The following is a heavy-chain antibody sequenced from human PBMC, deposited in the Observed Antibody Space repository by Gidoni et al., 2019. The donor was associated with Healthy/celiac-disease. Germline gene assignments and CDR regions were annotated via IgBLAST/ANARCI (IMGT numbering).Heavy chain of an antibody. CDR3: AKVGPPGIVLMVYAIFTPDTNTDY. J-gene: IGHJ4*02. CDR1: SSYA. D-gene: IGHD2-8*01. Sequence: SSYAMSWVRQAPGKGLEWVSAISGSGGSTYYADSVKGRFTISRDNSKNTLYLQMNSLRAEDTAVYYCAKVGPPGIVLMVYAIFTPDTNTDYWGQGTLVTVSS. CDR2: ISGSGGST. V-gene: IGHV3-23*01.